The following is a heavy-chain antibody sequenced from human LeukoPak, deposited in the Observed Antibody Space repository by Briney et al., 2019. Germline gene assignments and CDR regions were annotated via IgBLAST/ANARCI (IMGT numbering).Heavy chain of an antibody. CDR1: GFTFSNYA. V-gene: IGHV3-23*01. Sequence: GGSLRLSCAASGFTFSNYAMRWVRQAPGKGLEWVSGISISGDGTYYADSVKGRFTISRDNSNNKVYLQMNSLRAEDTAVYYCAKAQCSGGSCYFFDSWGQGTLVTVSS. J-gene: IGHJ4*02. D-gene: IGHD2-15*01. CDR3: AKAQCSGGSCYFFDS. CDR2: ISISGDGT.